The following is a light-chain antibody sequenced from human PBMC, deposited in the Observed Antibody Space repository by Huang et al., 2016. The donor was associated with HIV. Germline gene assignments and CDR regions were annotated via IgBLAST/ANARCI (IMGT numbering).Light chain of an antibody. Sequence: DIQMTQSPPSLSASVGDRVTFTCRADQNITKSLNWYQQKPGKAPKLLIYTVCTLESGVPSRFSGSGSGSRFTLNIGKLQPEDFATYYCQQSFSVPRTFG. CDR1: QNITKS. V-gene: IGKV1-39*01. CDR2: TVC. CDR3: QQSFSVPRT. J-gene: IGKJ1*01.